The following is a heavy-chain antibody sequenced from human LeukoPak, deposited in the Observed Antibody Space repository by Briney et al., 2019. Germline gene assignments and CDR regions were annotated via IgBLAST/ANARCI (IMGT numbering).Heavy chain of an antibody. Sequence: GVSLRLSCAASGFTVSSNYMSWVRQAPGKGLEWVSSISSSSSYIYYADSVKGRFTISRDNAKNSLYLQMNSLRAEDTAVYYCARDRSRAAAGTTGWFDPWGQGTLVTVSS. CDR2: ISSSSSYI. D-gene: IGHD6-13*01. CDR1: GFTVSSNY. V-gene: IGHV3-21*01. J-gene: IGHJ5*02. CDR3: ARDRSRAAAGTTGWFDP.